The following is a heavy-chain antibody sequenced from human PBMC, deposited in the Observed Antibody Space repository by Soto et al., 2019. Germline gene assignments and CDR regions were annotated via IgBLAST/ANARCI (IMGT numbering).Heavy chain of an antibody. CDR3: ARDNSSSWYGQTNWFDP. J-gene: IGHJ5*02. V-gene: IGHV3-33*01. Sequence: QVQLVESGGGVVQPGRSLRLSCAASGFTFSSYGMHRVRQAPGKGLEWVAVIWYAGSNKYYADSVKGRFTISRDNSKNTLYLQMNSLRAEDTAVYYCARDNSSSWYGQTNWFDPWGQGTLVTVSS. CDR2: IWYAGSNK. CDR1: GFTFSSYG. D-gene: IGHD6-13*01.